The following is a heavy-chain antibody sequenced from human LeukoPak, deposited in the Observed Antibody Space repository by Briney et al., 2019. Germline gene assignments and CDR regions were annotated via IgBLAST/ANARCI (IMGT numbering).Heavy chain of an antibody. CDR2: IKTDGSST. V-gene: IGHV3-74*01. J-gene: IGHJ4*02. CDR3: ARSAYYDSRGFYYDY. CDR1: GFIFSSYW. Sequence: GGSLRLSCATSGFIFSSYWMHRVRQAPGKGLVWVSRIKTDGSSTTYADSAKGRFTISRDNAKSTLYLQMNSLRVEDTAVYYCARSAYYDSRGFYYDYWGQGTLVTVSS. D-gene: IGHD3-22*01.